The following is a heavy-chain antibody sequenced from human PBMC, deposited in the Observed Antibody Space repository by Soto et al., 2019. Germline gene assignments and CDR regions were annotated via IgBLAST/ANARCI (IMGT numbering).Heavy chain of an antibody. J-gene: IGHJ4*02. CDR3: ARGIAVAGTNFDY. CDR2: IYHSGST. CDR1: GYSISSGYY. Sequence: PSETLSLTCAVSGYSISSGYYWGWIRQPPGEGLEWIGSIYHSGSTYYNPSLKSRVTISVDTSKNQFSLKLSSVTAADTAVYYCARGIAVAGTNFDYWGQGTLVTVSS. V-gene: IGHV4-38-2*01. D-gene: IGHD6-19*01.